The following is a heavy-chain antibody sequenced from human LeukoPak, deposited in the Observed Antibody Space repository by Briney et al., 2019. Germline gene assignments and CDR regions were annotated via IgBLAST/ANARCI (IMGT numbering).Heavy chain of an antibody. CDR1: GYSFTSFW. CDR3: ARPAYSGSYFDY. V-gene: IGHV5-51*01. D-gene: IGHD1-26*01. Sequence: NLGESLQISCKGSGYSFTSFWIGWVRQLPGKGLEWMGIIYPGDSDTRYSPSFQGQVTISADKSISTAYLQWSSLKASDTAIYFCARPAYSGSYFDYWGQGTLVTVSS. J-gene: IGHJ4*02. CDR2: IYPGDSDT.